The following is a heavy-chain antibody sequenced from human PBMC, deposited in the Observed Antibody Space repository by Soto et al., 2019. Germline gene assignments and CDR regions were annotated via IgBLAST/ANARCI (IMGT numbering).Heavy chain of an antibody. J-gene: IGHJ6*02. V-gene: IGHV1-46*01. CDR3: ARDRVYCSSTSCYTFRALSRPYYYGMDV. Sequence: ASVKVSCKASGYTFTSYYMHWVRQAPGQGLEWMGIINPSGGSISYAQKFQGRVTMTRDTSTSTVYMELSSLRSEDTAVYYCARDRVYCSSTSCYTFRALSRPYYYGMDVWGQGTTVTVSS. CDR2: INPSGGSI. CDR1: GYTFTSYY. D-gene: IGHD2-2*02.